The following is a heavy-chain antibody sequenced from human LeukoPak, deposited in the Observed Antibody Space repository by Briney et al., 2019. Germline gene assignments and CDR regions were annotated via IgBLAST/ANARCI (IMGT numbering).Heavy chain of an antibody. V-gene: IGHV4-39*01. CDR2: IYDSGST. J-gene: IGHJ5*02. CDR3: ARARYCSSTSCYWFDP. D-gene: IGHD2-2*01. CDR1: GGSIRSSYYY. Sequence: NPSETLSLTCTVSGGSIRSSYYYWGWIRQPPGKGLEWIGSIYDSGSTYYNPSLKSRVTISVDTSKNQFSLKLNSVTAADTAVYYCARARYCSSTSCYWFDPWGQGTLVTVSS.